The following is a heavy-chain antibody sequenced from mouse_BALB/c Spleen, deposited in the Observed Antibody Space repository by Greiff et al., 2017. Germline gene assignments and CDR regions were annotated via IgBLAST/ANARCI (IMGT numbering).Heavy chain of an antibody. CDR3: AREEIEA. V-gene: IGHV1-77*01. CDR2: IYPGSGNT. J-gene: IGHJ4*01. Sequence: QVQLQQSGAELARPGASVKLSCKASGYTFTDYYINWVKQRTGQGLEWIGEIYPGSGNTYYNEKFKGKATLTADKSSSTAYMQLSSLTSEDSAVYFCAREEIEAWGQGTSVTVSS. CDR1: GYTFTDYY.